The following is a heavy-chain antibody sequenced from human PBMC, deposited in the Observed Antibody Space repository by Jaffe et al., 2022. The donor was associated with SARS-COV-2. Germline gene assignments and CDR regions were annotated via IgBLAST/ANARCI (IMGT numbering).Heavy chain of an antibody. D-gene: IGHD3-22*01. J-gene: IGHJ6*02. Sequence: QVQLVESGGGVVQPGRSLRLSCAASGITFSTYVMHWVRQAPGKGLEWVAVIWYDGSNKYYADSVKGRFTISRDNSKNTLYLQMNSLRAEDTAVYYCARDRRDSSGYLYYYYGMDVWGQGTTVTVSS. CDR2: IWYDGSNK. CDR3: ARDRRDSSGYLYYYYGMDV. V-gene: IGHV3-33*01. CDR1: GITFSTYV.